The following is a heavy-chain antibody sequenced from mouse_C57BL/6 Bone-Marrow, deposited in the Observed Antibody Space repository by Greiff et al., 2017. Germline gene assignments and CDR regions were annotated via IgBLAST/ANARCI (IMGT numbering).Heavy chain of an antibody. V-gene: IGHV1-85*01. J-gene: IGHJ4*01. CDR2: IYPRDGST. Sequence: QVQLQQSGPELVKPGASVKLSCKASGYTFTSYDINWVKQRPGQGLEWIGWIYPRDGSTKYNEKFKGKATLTVDTPSSTAYMELHRLTSEDSAVYFCARATISTVVAPSAMDYWGQGTSVTVSS. CDR3: ARATISTVVAPSAMDY. CDR1: GYTFTSYD. D-gene: IGHD1-1*01.